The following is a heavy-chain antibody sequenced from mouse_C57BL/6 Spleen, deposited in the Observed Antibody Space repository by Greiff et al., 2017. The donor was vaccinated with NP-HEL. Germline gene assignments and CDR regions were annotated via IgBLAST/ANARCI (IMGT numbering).Heavy chain of an antibody. CDR3: TRGSVGWYFDV. Sequence: LVESGAELVRPGASVTLSCKASGYTFTDYEMHWVKQTPVHGLEWIGAIDPETGGPAYNQKFKGKAILTADKSSSTAYMELRSLTSEDSAVYYCTRGSVGWYFDVWGTGTTVTVSS. V-gene: IGHV1-15*01. D-gene: IGHD3-1*01. CDR1: GYTFTDYE. J-gene: IGHJ1*03. CDR2: IDPETGGP.